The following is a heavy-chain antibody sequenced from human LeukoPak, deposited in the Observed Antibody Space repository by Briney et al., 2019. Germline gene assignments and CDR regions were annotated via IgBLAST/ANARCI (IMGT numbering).Heavy chain of an antibody. CDR3: ARGFWSGYQNFDY. J-gene: IGHJ4*02. D-gene: IGHD3-3*01. V-gene: IGHV1-8*01. Sequence: ASVKVSCKASGYTFTSYDINWVRQATGQGLEWMGWMNPNSGNTGYAQKFQGRVTMTRNTSISTAYMELNSLRAEDTAVYYCARGFWSGYQNFDYWGQGTLVTVSS. CDR2: MNPNSGNT. CDR1: GYTFTSYD.